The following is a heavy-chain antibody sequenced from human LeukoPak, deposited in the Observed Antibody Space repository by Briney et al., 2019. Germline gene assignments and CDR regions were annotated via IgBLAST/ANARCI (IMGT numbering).Heavy chain of an antibody. D-gene: IGHD1-26*01. J-gene: IGHJ4*02. CDR2: ISSSSSYI. CDR3: ARSGATYFDY. V-gene: IGHV3-21*01. Sequence: GGSLRLSCAASGFTFSSYSMNWVRQAPGKGPEWVSSISSSSSYIYYADSVKGRFTISRDNAKNSLYLQMNSLRAEDTAVYHCARSGATYFDYWGQGTLVTVSS. CDR1: GFTFSSYS.